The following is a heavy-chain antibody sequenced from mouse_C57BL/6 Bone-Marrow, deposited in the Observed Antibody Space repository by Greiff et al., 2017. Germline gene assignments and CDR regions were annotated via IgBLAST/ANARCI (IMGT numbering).Heavy chain of an antibody. J-gene: IGHJ2*01. CDR2: IYPRSGNT. D-gene: IGHD2-5*01. CDR1: GYTFTSYG. Sequence: QVQLQQSGAELARPGASVKLSCKASGYTFTSYGISWVKQRTGQGLEWIGEIYPRSGNTYYNEKFKGKATLTADKSSSTAYMELRSLTSEDSAVYFGARGYSSYPRPYYFGYRGQDTTHTVSS. V-gene: IGHV1-81*01. CDR3: ARGYSSYPRPYYFGY.